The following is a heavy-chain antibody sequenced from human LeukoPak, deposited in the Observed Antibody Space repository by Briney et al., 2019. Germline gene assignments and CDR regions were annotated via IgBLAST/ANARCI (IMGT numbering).Heavy chain of an antibody. CDR2: VSGSGGST. V-gene: IGHV3-23*01. CDR3: AKDPYDRSAYYFDY. J-gene: IGHJ4*02. D-gene: IGHD3-22*01. Sequence: PGGSLRLSCAASGLTFSSSAMNWVRQASGKGLEWVSSVSGSGGSTNYADSVKGRFTISRDNSKNTLYLQMSSLRAEDTAVYYCAKDPYDRSAYYFDYWGQGTLVTVSS. CDR1: GLTFSSSA.